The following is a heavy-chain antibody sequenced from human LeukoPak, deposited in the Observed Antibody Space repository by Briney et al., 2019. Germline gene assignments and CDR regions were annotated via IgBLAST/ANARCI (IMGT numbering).Heavy chain of an antibody. CDR2: INHSGST. V-gene: IGHV4-34*01. CDR1: GGSFSGYY. Sequence: SETLSLTCAVYGGSFSGYYWSWIRQPPGKGLEWIGEINHSGSTNYNPSPKSRVTISVDTSKNQFSLKLSSVTAADTAVYYCARRITMIVVASRGAFDIWGQGTMVTVSS. CDR3: ARRITMIVVASRGAFDI. D-gene: IGHD3-22*01. J-gene: IGHJ3*02.